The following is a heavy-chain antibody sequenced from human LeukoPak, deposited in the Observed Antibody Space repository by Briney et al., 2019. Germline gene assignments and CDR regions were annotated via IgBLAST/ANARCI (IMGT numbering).Heavy chain of an antibody. Sequence: ASETLSLTCTVSGGSISSYYWSWIRQPPGKGLECIGYIYYSGSTNYNPSLKSRVTISVDTSKNRFSLKLSSVTAADTAVYYCARTKYYYDSSGDSFDYWGQGTLVTVSS. D-gene: IGHD3-22*01. J-gene: IGHJ4*02. CDR1: GGSISSYY. CDR3: ARTKYYYDSSGDSFDY. CDR2: IYYSGST. V-gene: IGHV4-59*01.